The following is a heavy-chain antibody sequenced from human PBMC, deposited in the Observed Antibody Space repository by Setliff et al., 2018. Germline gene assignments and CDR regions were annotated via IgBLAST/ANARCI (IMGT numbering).Heavy chain of an antibody. CDR3: AKSSSVWAAAAMSHY. J-gene: IGHJ4*02. CDR2: ISGSGGST. CDR1: GFTFSSYA. Sequence: GESLKISCAASGFTFSSYAMSWVRQAPGKGLEWVSAISGSGGSTYYADSVKGRFTISRDNSKNTPYLQMNSLRAEDTAVYYCAKSSSVWAAAAMSHYWGQGTLVTVS. D-gene: IGHD6-13*01. V-gene: IGHV3-23*01.